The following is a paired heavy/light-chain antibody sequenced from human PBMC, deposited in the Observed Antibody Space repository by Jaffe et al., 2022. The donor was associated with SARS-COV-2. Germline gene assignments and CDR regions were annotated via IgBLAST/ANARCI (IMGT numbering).Light chain of an antibody. CDR1: QSLVYSDGNTY. Sequence: DVVMTQSPLSLPVTLGQPASISCRSSQSLVYSDGNTYLTWFQQRPGQSPRRLISEVSDRDSGVPDRFSGSGSGSDFTLTISRVEAEDIGVYYCMQGTHWPRTFGQGTRLEI. J-gene: IGKJ2*02. V-gene: IGKV2-30*01. CDR3: MQGTHWPRT. CDR2: EVS.
Heavy chain of an antibody. J-gene: IGHJ4*02. D-gene: IGHD3-16*01. V-gene: IGHV3-7*01. CDR1: GFTFSSSY. Sequence: EVRLVESGGGLVQPGGSLRLSCAASGFTFSSSYMTWVRQAPGKGLEWVAIIKYDGSETAYVDSVKGRFTISRDNAKNSLFLQMNGLRVEDTAVYYCARDPFFGALDYWGQGTLVTVSS. CDR3: ARDPFFGALDY. CDR2: IKYDGSET.